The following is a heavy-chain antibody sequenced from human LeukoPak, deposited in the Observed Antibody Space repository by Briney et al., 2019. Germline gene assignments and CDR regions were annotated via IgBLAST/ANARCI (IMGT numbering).Heavy chain of an antibody. V-gene: IGHV3-23*01. D-gene: IGHD2-15*01. CDR2: ISGSGGST. Sequence: GGSLRLSCAASGFTFSSYGMSWVRQAPGKGLEWVSAISGSGGSTYYADSVKGRFTISRDNSKNTLYLQMNSLRAEDTAVYYCAKNGDRGAYCSGGSCYPYYYYSMDVWGKGTTVTISS. CDR1: GFTFSSYG. J-gene: IGHJ6*03. CDR3: AKNGDRGAYCSGGSCYPYYYYSMDV.